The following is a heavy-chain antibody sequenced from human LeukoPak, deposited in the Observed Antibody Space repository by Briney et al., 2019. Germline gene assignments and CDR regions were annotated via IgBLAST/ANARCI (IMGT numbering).Heavy chain of an antibody. CDR3: AKWGDYDILTGYYDSDY. D-gene: IGHD3-9*01. CDR2: VSGRDDST. CDR1: GFTFSNYA. Sequence: GASLRLSCAASGFTFSNYAMSWVRQAPGKGLEWVSAVSGRDDSTYYADSVEGRFTISRANSKNTLYLQMNSLRAEDTAVYYCAKWGDYDILTGYYDSDYWGQGTLVTVSS. J-gene: IGHJ4*02. V-gene: IGHV3-23*01.